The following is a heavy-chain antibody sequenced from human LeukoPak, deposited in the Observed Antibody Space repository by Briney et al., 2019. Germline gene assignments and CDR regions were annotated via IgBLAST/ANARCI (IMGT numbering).Heavy chain of an antibody. Sequence: PSETLSLTCTVSGGSISSYYWSWIRQPPGKGLEWIGYIYYSGSTNYNPSLKSRVTISVDTSKNQFSLKLSSVTAADTAVYYCARHVAAYYYGSGSYYFDYWGQGTLVTVSS. CDR3: ARHVAAYYYGSGSYYFDY. V-gene: IGHV4-59*08. CDR2: IYYSGST. D-gene: IGHD3-10*01. J-gene: IGHJ4*02. CDR1: GGSISSYY.